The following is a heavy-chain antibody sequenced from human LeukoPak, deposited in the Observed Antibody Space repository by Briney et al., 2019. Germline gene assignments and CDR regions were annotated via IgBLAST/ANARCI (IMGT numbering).Heavy chain of an antibody. CDR2: IIDSGNSI. J-gene: IGHJ4*02. V-gene: IGHV3-23*01. CDR3: AKDPIFSGSYGVFDY. Sequence: GGFLRLSCAASGFTFSSCAMSWVRQGPGKGLEWVSTIIDSGNSIYYADSAEGRFTISRDNSKNTLYLQMNSLRAGDTAVYYCAKDPIFSGSYGVFDYWGLGTLVTVSS. D-gene: IGHD1-26*01. CDR1: GFTFSSCA.